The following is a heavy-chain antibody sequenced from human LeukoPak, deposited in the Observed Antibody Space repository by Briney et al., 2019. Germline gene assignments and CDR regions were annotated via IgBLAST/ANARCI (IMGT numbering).Heavy chain of an antibody. CDR3: ARDPRYDSSGYYPPFEY. CDR2: ISYDGSNK. CDR1: GFTFSSYA. Sequence: PGGSLRLSCAPSGFTFSSYAMHWVRQAPGKGLEWVAVISYDGSNKYYADSVKGRFTISRDNSKNTLYLQMNSLRAEDTAVYYCARDPRYDSSGYYPPFEYWGQGTLVTVSS. J-gene: IGHJ4*02. V-gene: IGHV3-30-3*01. D-gene: IGHD3-22*01.